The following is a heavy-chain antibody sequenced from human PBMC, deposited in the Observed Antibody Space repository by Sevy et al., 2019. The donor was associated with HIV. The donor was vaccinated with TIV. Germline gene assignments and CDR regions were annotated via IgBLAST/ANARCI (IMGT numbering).Heavy chain of an antibody. CDR2: ISYDGNNK. CDR3: ARGGGNSVWFYDFDY. J-gene: IGHJ4*02. D-gene: IGHD6-19*01. CDR1: GFTFSSYA. V-gene: IGHV3-30-3*01. Sequence: GGSLRLSCAASGFTFSSYAMNWVRQAPGKGLEWVAVISYDGNNKYYADSVKGRFTISRDNSKNTLYLQMNSLRAEDTAVYYCARGGGNSVWFYDFDYWGQGTLVTVSS.